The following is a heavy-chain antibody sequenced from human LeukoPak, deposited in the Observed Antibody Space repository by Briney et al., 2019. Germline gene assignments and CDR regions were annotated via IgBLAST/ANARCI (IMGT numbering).Heavy chain of an antibody. D-gene: IGHD1-26*01. CDR1: GFTFNSYG. V-gene: IGHV3-30*02. CDR2: IRYDGSNK. J-gene: IGHJ4*02. CDR3: AKVREGPWEPFDY. Sequence: GGSLRLSCAASGFTFNSYGMHWVRQAPGKGLEWVAFIRYDGSNKYYADSVKGRFTISRDNSKNTLYLQMNSLRAEDTAVYYCAKVREGPWEPFDYWGQGTLVTVSS.